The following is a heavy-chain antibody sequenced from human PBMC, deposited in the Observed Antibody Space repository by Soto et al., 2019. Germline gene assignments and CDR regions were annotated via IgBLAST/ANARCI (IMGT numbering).Heavy chain of an antibody. D-gene: IGHD5-12*01. CDR2: IGTSGSP. V-gene: IGHV4-4*07. Sequence: QVQLQASGPGLVKPSETLSLTCTVSGVSISNYCWTWIRQPAGKGLEWIGRIGTSGSPNYRPSLRSRVTMSVDTSKNQFSLKLGSVTAADTAVYYCARDGIYDLLSCFDYWGQGTRVTVSS. CDR3: ARDGIYDLLSCFDY. CDR1: GVSISNYC. J-gene: IGHJ4*02.